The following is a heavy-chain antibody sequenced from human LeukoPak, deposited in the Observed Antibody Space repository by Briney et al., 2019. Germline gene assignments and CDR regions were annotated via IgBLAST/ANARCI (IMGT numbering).Heavy chain of an antibody. CDR2: IYHTGST. J-gene: IGHJ4*02. CDR1: GGSVSDYY. D-gene: IGHD5/OR15-5a*01. Sequence: PSETLSLTCTISGGSVSDYYWSWIRQSPGKGLEWIGYIYHTGSTSYSPSLKSRVTISADTSQNQFSLKLSSVTAADTAVYYCARRMTTLRYFDYWGQGTLVTVSS. CDR3: ARRMTTLRYFDY. V-gene: IGHV4-59*02.